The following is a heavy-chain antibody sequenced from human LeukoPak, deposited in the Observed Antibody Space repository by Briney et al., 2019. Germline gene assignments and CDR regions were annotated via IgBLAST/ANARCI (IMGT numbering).Heavy chain of an antibody. CDR1: GFTFSNAW. D-gene: IGHD3-3*01. CDR2: IKSKTDGGTT. V-gene: IGHV3-15*01. CDR3: LYFWSGSSLVDY. Sequence: GGSLRLSCAASGFTFSNAWMSWVRQAPGKGLEWVGRIKSKTDGGTTDYAAPVKGRFSISRDDSRNTLYLEMYSLKTEDTAMYYCLYFWSGSSLVDYWGQGTLVTVSS. J-gene: IGHJ4*02.